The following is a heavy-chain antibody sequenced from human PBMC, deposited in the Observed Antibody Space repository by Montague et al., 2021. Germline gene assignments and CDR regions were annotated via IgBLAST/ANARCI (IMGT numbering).Heavy chain of an antibody. D-gene: IGHD5-18*01. CDR1: GGSISSFY. V-gene: IGHV4-59*13. J-gene: IGHJ4*02. CDR2: IYHSGSAGGTT. Sequence: SETLSLTCTVSGGSISSFYWSWIRQPPEKGLELIAYIYHSGSAGGTTNYNPSLKSRVTISVDSSKNQLSLQLTSVTTADTAVYYCARGRGNSYVSFDSWGQGTLVTVSS. CDR3: ARGRGNSYVSFDS.